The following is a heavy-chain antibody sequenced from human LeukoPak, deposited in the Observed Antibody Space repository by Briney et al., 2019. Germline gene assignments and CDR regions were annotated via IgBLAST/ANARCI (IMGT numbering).Heavy chain of an antibody. CDR1: GFTFSSYA. V-gene: IGHV3-23*01. Sequence: GASLRLSCAASGFTFSSYAMSWVRQAPGKGLEWVSAISGSGGSTYYADSVKGRFTISRDNSKNTLYLQMNSLRAEDTAVYYCAKGSHYYDSGGYYYPFPIVYWGQGTLVTVSS. CDR3: AKGSHYYDSGGYYYPFPIVY. CDR2: ISGSGGST. D-gene: IGHD3-22*01. J-gene: IGHJ4*02.